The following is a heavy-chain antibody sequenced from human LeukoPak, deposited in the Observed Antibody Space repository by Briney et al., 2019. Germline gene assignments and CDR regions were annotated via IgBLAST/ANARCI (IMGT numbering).Heavy chain of an antibody. CDR3: ARWLELMRNFDW. CDR2: IKQDGSEK. V-gene: IGHV3-7*01. D-gene: IGHD5-24*01. Sequence: GGSLRLSCVGSGFTFSDYWMSWVRQAPGKGLESVANIKQDGSEKDYVDALKGRFTISRDNDKNSLYLQMNSLRAEVTAVYYCARWLELMRNFDWWGQGTLVTVSS. CDR1: GFTFSDYW. J-gene: IGHJ4*02.